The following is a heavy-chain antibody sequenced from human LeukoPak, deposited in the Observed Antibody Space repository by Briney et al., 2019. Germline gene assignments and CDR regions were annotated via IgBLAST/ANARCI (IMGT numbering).Heavy chain of an antibody. J-gene: IGHJ4*02. CDR3: ARRLRYFVDY. D-gene: IGHD3-9*01. CDR1: GGSISSSSYY. Sequence: PSETLSLTCTVSGGSISSSSYYWGWIRQPPGKGLEWIGSIYYSGSTYYNPSLKSRVTISVDTSKNQFSLKLSSVTAADTAVYYCARRLRYFVDYWGQGTLVTVSS. CDR2: IYYSGST. V-gene: IGHV4-39*01.